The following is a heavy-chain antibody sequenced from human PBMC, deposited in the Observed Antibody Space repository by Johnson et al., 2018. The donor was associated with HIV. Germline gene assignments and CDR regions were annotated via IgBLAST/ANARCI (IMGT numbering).Heavy chain of an antibody. CDR3: AKDWDRWLQPPGDAFDI. V-gene: IGHV3-33*03. D-gene: IGHD5-24*01. CDR2: MWYDGSNK. Sequence: QVQLVESGGGVVRPGRSLRLSCAASGFTFNTYAMHWVRQARGRGLEWVAVMWYDGSNKYYAASVKGRFTISRDNAKNSLYLQMNSLRAEDTAVYYCAKDWDRWLQPPGDAFDIRGQGTMVTVSS. CDR1: GFTFNTYA. J-gene: IGHJ3*02.